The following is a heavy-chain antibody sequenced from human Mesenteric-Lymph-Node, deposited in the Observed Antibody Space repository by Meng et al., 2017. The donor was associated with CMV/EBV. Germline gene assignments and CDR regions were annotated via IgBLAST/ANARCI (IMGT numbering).Heavy chain of an antibody. J-gene: IGHJ4*02. V-gene: IGHV4-34*01. D-gene: IGHD4-23*01. CDR1: GGSFSGYY. CDR2: INHSGST. CDR3: ARHQRWLKSEGGFNY. Sequence: VQLEQWGAGLLKPSDPLAPTCAVYGGSFSGYYWSWSRQPPGKGLEWIGEINHSGSTNYNPSLKGRVTISVDTSKNQFSLKLSSVTAADTAVYYCARHQRWLKSEGGFNYWGQGTLVTVSS.